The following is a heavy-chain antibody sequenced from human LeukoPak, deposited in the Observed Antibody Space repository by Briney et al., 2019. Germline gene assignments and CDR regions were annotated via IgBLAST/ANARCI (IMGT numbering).Heavy chain of an antibody. CDR2: IYRGGST. V-gene: IGHV3-66*01. Sequence: GGSLRLSCAASGFTVSSTYMGWVRQAPGKGLEWVSVIYRGGSTYYADSVEGRSTISRDNSKNTLYLQMNSLRAEDTAVYYCARAPQRSILTGSPSAFDIWGQGTMVTVSS. D-gene: IGHD3-9*01. CDR3: ARAPQRSILTGSPSAFDI. J-gene: IGHJ3*02. CDR1: GFTVSSTY.